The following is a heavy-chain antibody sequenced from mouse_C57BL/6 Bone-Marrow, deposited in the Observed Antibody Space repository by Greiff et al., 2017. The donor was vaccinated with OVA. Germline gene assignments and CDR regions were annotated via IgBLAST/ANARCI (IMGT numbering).Heavy chain of an antibody. CDR2: IYPGDGDT. CDR1: GYAFSSSW. J-gene: IGHJ3*01. CDR3: ASSSGYRFAY. D-gene: IGHD3-2*02. V-gene: IGHV1-82*01. Sequence: QVQLQQSGPELVKPGASVKISCKASGYAFSSSWMNWVKQRPGKGLEWIGRIYPGDGDTNYNGKFKGKATLTADKSSSTAYMQLSSLTSEDSAVYCCASSSGYRFAYWGQGTLVTVSA.